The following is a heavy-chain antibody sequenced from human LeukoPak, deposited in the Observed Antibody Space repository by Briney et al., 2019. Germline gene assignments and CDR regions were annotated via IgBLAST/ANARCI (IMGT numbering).Heavy chain of an antibody. V-gene: IGHV4-59*01. CDR1: GVSISSYY. CDR2: IYYSGST. J-gene: IGHJ4*02. Sequence: PSQTLSLTCTVSGVSISSYYWSWIRQPPGKGLEWIGYIYYSGSTNYNSALNSRVTISVDTYKKQFSLKLSSVTAADTAVYYCARLIYSYGSYFDYWGQGTLVTVSS. CDR3: ARLIYSYGSYFDY. D-gene: IGHD5-18*01.